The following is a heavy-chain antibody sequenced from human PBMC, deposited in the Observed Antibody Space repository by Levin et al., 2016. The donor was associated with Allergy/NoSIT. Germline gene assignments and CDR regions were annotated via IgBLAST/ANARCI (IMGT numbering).Heavy chain of an antibody. CDR1: GFTFSSYS. V-gene: IGHV3-48*04. J-gene: IGHJ6*02. CDR2: ISSSSSTI. D-gene: IGHD6-19*01. Sequence: GGSLRLSCAASGFTFSSYSMNWVRQAPGKGLEWVSYISSSSSTIYYADSVKGRFTISRDNAKNSLYLQMNSLRAEDTAVYYCARGAPSIAVAGQYYYYYYGMDVWGQGTTVTVSS. CDR3: ARGAPSIAVAGQYYYYYYGMDV.